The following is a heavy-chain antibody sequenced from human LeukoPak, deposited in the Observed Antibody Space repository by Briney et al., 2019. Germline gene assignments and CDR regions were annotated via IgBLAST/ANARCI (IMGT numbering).Heavy chain of an antibody. CDR3: ATDIVVVPAAPGYYYYMDV. CDR1: GGTFSSYA. CDR2: IIPIFGTA. J-gene: IGHJ6*03. Sequence: GASVKVSCKASGGTFSSYAISWVRQAPGQGLEWMGGIIPIFGTANYAQKFQGRVTITADESTSTAYMELSSLRSEDTAVYYCATDIVVVPAAPGYYYYMDVWGKGTTVTVSS. D-gene: IGHD2-2*01. V-gene: IGHV1-69*13.